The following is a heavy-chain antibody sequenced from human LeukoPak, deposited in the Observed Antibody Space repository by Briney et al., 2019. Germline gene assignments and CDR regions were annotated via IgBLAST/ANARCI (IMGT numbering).Heavy chain of an antibody. CDR3: ANSYYYGSGSYPRRSSPLYAFDI. CDR2: ISSSGSTI. Sequence: GGSLRLSCAASGFTFSDYYMSWIRQAPGKGLEWVSYISSSGSTIYYADSVKGRFTISRDNAKNSLYLQMNSLRAEDTAVYYCANSYYYGSGSYPRRSSPLYAFDIWGQGTMVTVSS. CDR1: GFTFSDYY. V-gene: IGHV3-11*04. D-gene: IGHD3-10*01. J-gene: IGHJ3*02.